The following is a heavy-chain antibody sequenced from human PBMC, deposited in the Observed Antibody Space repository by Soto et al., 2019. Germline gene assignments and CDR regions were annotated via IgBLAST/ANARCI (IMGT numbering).Heavy chain of an antibody. J-gene: IGHJ6*02. CDR1: GYTFTGYY. CDR2: INPNSGGT. V-gene: IGHV1-2*02. D-gene: IGHD3-10*01. Sequence: ASVKVSCRASGYTFTGYYMHWVRQAPGQWREWMGWINPNSGGTNYAQKFQGRVTMTRDTSISTAYMELSRLRSDDTAVYYCARGSSRDYCYYCGMKVWGQGTTVTVSS. CDR3: ARGSSRDYCYYCGMKV.